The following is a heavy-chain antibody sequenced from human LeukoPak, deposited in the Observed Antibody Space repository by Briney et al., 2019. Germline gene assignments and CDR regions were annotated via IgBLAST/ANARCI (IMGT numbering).Heavy chain of an antibody. D-gene: IGHD3-3*01. J-gene: IGHJ4*02. V-gene: IGHV1-18*01. CDR3: ARGPEYDFWSGYYYVFDY. CDR2: ISAYNGNT. Sequence: WASVKVSCKASGYTFTSYGISWVRQAPGQGLEWMGWISAYNGNTNYAQKLQGRVTMTTDTSTSTAYMELRSLRSDDTAVYYCARGPEYDFWSGYYYVFDYWGQGTLVTVSS. CDR1: GYTFTSYG.